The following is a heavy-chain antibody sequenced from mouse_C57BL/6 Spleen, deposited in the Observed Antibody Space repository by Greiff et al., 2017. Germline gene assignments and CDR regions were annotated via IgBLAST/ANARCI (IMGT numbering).Heavy chain of an antibody. D-gene: IGHD2-3*01. V-gene: IGHV1-59*01. J-gene: IGHJ4*01. CDR2: IDPSDSYT. CDR3: ARERIYDGYPYAMDY. CDR1: GYTFTSYW. Sequence: VQLQQPGAELVRPGTSVKLSCKASGYTFTSYWMPWVKQRPGQGLEWIGVIDPSDSYTNYNPKFKGKATLTVDTSSSTAYMPLSSLTSEDSAVYYCARERIYDGYPYAMDYWGQGTSVTVSS.